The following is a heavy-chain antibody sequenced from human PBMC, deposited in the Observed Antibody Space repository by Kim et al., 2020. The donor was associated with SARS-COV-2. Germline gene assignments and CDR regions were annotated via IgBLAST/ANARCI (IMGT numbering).Heavy chain of an antibody. D-gene: IGHD4-17*01. J-gene: IGHJ4*02. CDR3: ARDLGDSHGY. CDR2: YI. Sequence: YIYYADSVKGRFTISRDNAKNSLYLQMNSLRAEDTAVYYCARDLGDSHGYWGQGTLVTVSS. V-gene: IGHV3-21*01.